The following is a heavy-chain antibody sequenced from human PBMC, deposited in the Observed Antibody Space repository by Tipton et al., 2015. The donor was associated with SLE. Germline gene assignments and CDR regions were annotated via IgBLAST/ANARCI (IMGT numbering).Heavy chain of an antibody. V-gene: IGHV4-39*07. CDR1: GGSISSGYY. J-gene: IGHJ4*02. CDR2: IYYSGST. Sequence: GLVKPSETLSLTCTVSGGSISSGYYWGWIRQPPGKGLEWIGSIYYSGSTYYNPSLKSRVTISVDTSKNQFSLKLSSVTAADTAVYYCARLYSGYDNLLYYFDYWGQGTLVTVSS. D-gene: IGHD5-12*01. CDR3: ARLYSGYDNLLYYFDY.